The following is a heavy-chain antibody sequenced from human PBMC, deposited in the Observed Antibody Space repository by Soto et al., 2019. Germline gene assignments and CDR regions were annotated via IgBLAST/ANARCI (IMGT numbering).Heavy chain of an antibody. D-gene: IGHD3-22*01. Sequence: GGSLRLSCAASGFTFSSYAMSWVRQAPGKGLEWVSAISGSGGSTYYADSVKGRFTISRDNSKNTLYLQMNSLRAEDTAVYYCAKAQRSITMIVRPTDYWGQGTLVTFSS. CDR2: ISGSGGST. J-gene: IGHJ4*02. CDR3: AKAQRSITMIVRPTDY. CDR1: GFTFSSYA. V-gene: IGHV3-23*01.